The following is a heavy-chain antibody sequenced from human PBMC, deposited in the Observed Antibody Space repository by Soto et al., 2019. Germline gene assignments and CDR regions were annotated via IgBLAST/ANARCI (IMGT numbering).Heavy chain of an antibody. CDR3: ARARVAVADPTDY. Sequence: SETLSLTCAVYGGSFSGYYWSWIRQPPGKGLEWIGEINHSGSTNYNPSLKSRVTISVDTSKNQFSLKLSSVTAADTAVYYCARARVAVADPTDYWGKGTLVTVSS. V-gene: IGHV4-34*01. J-gene: IGHJ4*02. D-gene: IGHD6-19*01. CDR2: INHSGST. CDR1: GGSFSGYY.